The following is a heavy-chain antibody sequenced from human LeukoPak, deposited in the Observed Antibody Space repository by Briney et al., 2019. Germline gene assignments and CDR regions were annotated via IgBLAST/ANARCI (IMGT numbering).Heavy chain of an antibody. V-gene: IGHV4-39*07. Sequence: SETLSLTCSVSGGPISSFYKYWGWIRQPPGQGLEWIGSVYYSGSTNYNPSLKSRVTMSVHTSKNQFSLNLSSVTAADTAVYYCARGRTFDPWGQGTLVTVSS. CDR3: ARGRTFDP. J-gene: IGHJ5*02. CDR2: VYYSGST. CDR1: GGPISSFYKY.